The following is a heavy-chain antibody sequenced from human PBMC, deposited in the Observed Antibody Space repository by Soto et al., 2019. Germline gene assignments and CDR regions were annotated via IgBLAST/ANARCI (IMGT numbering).Heavy chain of an antibody. D-gene: IGHD3-10*01. J-gene: IGHJ5*02. CDR2: IFSNDEK. V-gene: IGHV2-26*01. CDR1: GFSLSNARMG. Sequence: SGPTLVNPTETLTLTCTVSGFSLSNARMGVSWIRQPPGKALEWLAHIFSNDEKSYSTSLKSRLTISKDTSKSQVVLTMTNMDPVDTATYYCARIQFARYGSGSYKWFDPWGQGTLVTVS. CDR3: ARIQFARYGSGSYKWFDP.